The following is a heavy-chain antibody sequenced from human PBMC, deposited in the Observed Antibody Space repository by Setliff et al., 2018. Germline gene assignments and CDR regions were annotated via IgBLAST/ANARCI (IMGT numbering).Heavy chain of an antibody. CDR3: AKDNIWSLDD. J-gene: IGHJ1*01. CDR1: RITFSSFA. CDR2: IRFDGTIK. V-gene: IGHV3-30*02. D-gene: IGHD2-8*02. Sequence: PGGPLRLSCAASRITFSSFAMHWVRQAPGKGLEWVGFIRFDGTIKYYADSVKGRFTISRDNSKNTLYLEMNSLRSEDTGIYYCAKDNIWSLDDWGQGTLVTVSS.